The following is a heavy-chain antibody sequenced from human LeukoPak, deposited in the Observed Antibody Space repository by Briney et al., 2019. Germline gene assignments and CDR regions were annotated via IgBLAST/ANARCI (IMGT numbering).Heavy chain of an antibody. CDR1: GYTFTSYG. D-gene: IGHD4-23*01. V-gene: IGHV1-18*01. CDR3: ARDFKSEGLWNDGNFDLDY. J-gene: IGHJ4*02. Sequence: ASVKVSCKASGYTFTSYGISWVRQAPGQGLEWMGWISAYNGNTNYAQKLQGRVTMTTDTSTSTAYMELRSLRSDDTAVYYCARDFKSEGLWNDGNFDLDYWGQGTLVTVSS. CDR2: ISAYNGNT.